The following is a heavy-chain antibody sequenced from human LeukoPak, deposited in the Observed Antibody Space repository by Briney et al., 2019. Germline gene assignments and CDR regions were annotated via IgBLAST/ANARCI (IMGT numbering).Heavy chain of an antibody. CDR2: IFHNGKT. CDR1: GGSVSTSDYF. CDR3: ARIFDS. Sequence: SETLSLTCTVSGGSVSTSDYFWGWIRQTPGKGLEWIGDIFHNGKTNYNPSLKGRVTISIDTSNNQFSLRLPSVTAADTAVYYCARIFDSWGQGTLVTVSS. V-gene: IGHV4-39*07. J-gene: IGHJ4*02.